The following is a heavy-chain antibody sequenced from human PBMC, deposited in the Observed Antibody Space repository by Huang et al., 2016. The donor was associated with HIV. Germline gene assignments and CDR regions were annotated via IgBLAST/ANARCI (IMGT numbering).Heavy chain of an antibody. Sequence: QVQLQQWGAGLLKPSGVLSLKCAVYGGSLSDYYWTWIRQSPGKGLEWIGEVNHRGLSTYNPSRRSRVTMSVDMSKNQFSLNLTSLTVADTAVYYCARPRMTATSSDSTWSFFDSWGQGTLVIVSS. D-gene: IGHD2-21*02. CDR3: ARPRMTATSSDSTWSFFDS. CDR1: GGSLSDYY. CDR2: VNHRGLS. V-gene: IGHV4-34*02. J-gene: IGHJ4*02.